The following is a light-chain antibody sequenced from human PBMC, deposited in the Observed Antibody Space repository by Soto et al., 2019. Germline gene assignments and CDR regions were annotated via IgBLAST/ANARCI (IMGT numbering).Light chain of an antibody. V-gene: IGLV1-40*01. CDR1: SSNIGAGHD. CDR2: VYS. Sequence: QSVLTQPPSVXXXXXXXXXISCTGSSSNIGAGHDVHWYQQVPGTAPKLLIYVYSNRPSGVPDRFSGSKSDTSASLAITGLQAEDEADYYCQSYDSSLSASVFGGGTKVTVL. CDR3: QSYDSSLSASV. J-gene: IGLJ2*01.